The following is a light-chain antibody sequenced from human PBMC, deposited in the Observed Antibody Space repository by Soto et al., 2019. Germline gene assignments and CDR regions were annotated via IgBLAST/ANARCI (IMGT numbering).Light chain of an antibody. J-gene: IGKJ2*01. V-gene: IGKV3-15*01. Sequence: EIVMTQSPASLSVSPGEIATRSCRASQSISNSLAWYQQKPGQAPSLLIYGASTRATGIPARFSGSGSGTEFTLTISSLQSEDSALYYCQQYNNWPPRTFGQGTKLEIK. CDR3: QQYNNWPPRT. CDR1: QSISNS. CDR2: GAS.